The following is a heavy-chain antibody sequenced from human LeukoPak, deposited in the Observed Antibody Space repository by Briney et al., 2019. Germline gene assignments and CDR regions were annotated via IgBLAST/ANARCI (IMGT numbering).Heavy chain of an antibody. Sequence: GGSLRLSCTVSGFTFSNYAMSWVRQAPGEGLQYVSAISSEGGSTYYADSVEGRFTISRDNSKNTVYLQMGSLRVEDMAVYYCARRYCSSTSCSPFDYWGQGTLVTVSS. D-gene: IGHD2-2*01. CDR1: GFTFSNYA. V-gene: IGHV3-64*02. CDR2: ISSEGGST. CDR3: ARRYCSSTSCSPFDY. J-gene: IGHJ4*02.